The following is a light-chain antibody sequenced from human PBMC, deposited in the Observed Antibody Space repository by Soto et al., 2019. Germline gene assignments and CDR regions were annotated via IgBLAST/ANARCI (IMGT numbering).Light chain of an antibody. Sequence: EIVITQSPATLSLSPGEVATLSCRASQSVRGNLAWYQQKPGQSPRLLIYGASTRATGIPARFSGSGSGTEFTLTISSLQSEDYAVYYCQQYNNWPPYTLGQGTKVDI. J-gene: IGKJ2*01. V-gene: IGKV3-15*01. CDR1: QSVRGN. CDR3: QQYNNWPPYT. CDR2: GAS.